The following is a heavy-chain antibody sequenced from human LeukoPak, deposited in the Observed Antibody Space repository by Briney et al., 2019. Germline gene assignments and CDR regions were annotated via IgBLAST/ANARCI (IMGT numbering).Heavy chain of an antibody. CDR3: ARWYGSGSSTDY. CDR2: IWYDGSNK. Sequence: GGSLRLSCAASGFTFSSYGMHWVRQAPGKGLEWVAVIWYDGSNKYYADSVKGRFTISRDNSKNTLYLQMNSLRAEDTAVYYCARWYGSGSSTDYWGQGTLVTVSS. CDR1: GFTFSSYG. D-gene: IGHD3-10*01. J-gene: IGHJ4*02. V-gene: IGHV3-33*01.